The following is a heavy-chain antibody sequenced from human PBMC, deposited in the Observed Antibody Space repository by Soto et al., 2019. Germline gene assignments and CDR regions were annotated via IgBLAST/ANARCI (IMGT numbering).Heavy chain of an antibody. Sequence: QVQLQESGPGLVKPSQTLSLTCTVSGGSISSGDYYWSWIRQPPGKGLEWIGYIYYRGSTYYNPSLESRVTISVDTSKNQFSLKLSSVTAADTAVYYCAREALSSGSERDYWGQGTLVTVSS. D-gene: IGHD6-19*01. CDR2: IYYRGST. CDR1: GGSISSGDYY. V-gene: IGHV4-30-4*01. CDR3: AREALSSGSERDY. J-gene: IGHJ4*02.